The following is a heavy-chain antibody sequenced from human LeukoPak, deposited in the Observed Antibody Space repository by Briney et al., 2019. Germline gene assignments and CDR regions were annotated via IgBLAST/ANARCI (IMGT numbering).Heavy chain of an antibody. D-gene: IGHD3-10*01. CDR2: ISYDGSNK. Sequence: PGRSLRLSCVASGLTFSNGGMHWVRQAPGKGLELVAVISYDGSNKYYADSVKGRFTISRDDSKNTLYLQMNSLRAEDTAVYYCATVYYGAAFDYWRQGTLVTVSS. V-gene: IGHV3-30*03. CDR1: GLTFSNGG. J-gene: IGHJ4*02. CDR3: ATVYYGAAFDY.